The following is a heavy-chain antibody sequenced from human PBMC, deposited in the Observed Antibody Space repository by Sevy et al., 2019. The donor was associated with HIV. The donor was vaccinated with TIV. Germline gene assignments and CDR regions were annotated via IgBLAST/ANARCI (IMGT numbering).Heavy chain of an antibody. CDR3: AKQGGYCSNGVCYRAFDY. CDR2: ISHDGSNK. V-gene: IGHV3-30*18. Sequence: GGSLRLSCAASGFTFSSFGMHWVRRAPGKGLEWVAIISHDGSNKIYADSVKGRFTISRDNSKNTLYLQMDSLRADGTAVYYGAKQGGYCSNGVCYRAFDYWGQGTLVTVSS. CDR1: GFTFSSFG. J-gene: IGHJ4*02. D-gene: IGHD2-8*01.